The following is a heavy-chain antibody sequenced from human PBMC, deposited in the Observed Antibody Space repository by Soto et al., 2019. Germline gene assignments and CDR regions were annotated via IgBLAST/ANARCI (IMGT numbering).Heavy chain of an antibody. CDR3: ALESGDWPLKWFDP. Sequence: VHLVESGGGLVQPGGSLRLSCAASGFNFSNHWMHWVRQRPGEGLVWVSRITSDGKSKAYAESVKGRFAISRDNAKNTLYLQMNGLTAEDTAVYYCALESGDWPLKWFDPWGQGTLVTVSS. D-gene: IGHD2-21*02. V-gene: IGHV3-74*01. J-gene: IGHJ5*02. CDR2: ITSDGKSK. CDR1: GFNFSNHW.